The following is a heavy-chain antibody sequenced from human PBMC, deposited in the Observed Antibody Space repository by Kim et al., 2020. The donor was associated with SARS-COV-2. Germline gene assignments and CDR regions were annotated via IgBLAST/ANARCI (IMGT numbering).Heavy chain of an antibody. V-gene: IGHV1-18*04. Sequence: ASVKVSCKASGYTFTSYGISWVRQAPGQGLEWMGWISAYNGNTNYAQKLQGRVTMTTDTSTSTAYMELRSLRSDDTAVYYCARKMQMGVVPAAIWASGTNANYGDQEDAFDIWGQGTMVTVSS. CDR1: GYTFTSYG. J-gene: IGHJ3*02. CDR2: ISAYNGNT. D-gene: IGHD2-2*01. CDR3: ARKMQMGVVPAAIWASGTNANYGDQEDAFDI.